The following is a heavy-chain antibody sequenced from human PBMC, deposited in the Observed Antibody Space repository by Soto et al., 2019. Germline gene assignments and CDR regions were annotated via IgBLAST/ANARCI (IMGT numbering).Heavy chain of an antibody. V-gene: IGHV4-31*03. CDR1: GGSISSGGYY. J-gene: IGHJ6*02. CDR2: IYYSGST. Sequence: PSETLSLTCTVSGGSISSGGYYWSWIRQHPGKGLEWIGYIYYSGSTYYNPSLKSRVTISVDTSKNQFSLKLSSVTAADTAVYFCARVIAAAGYYYYGMDVWGQGTTVTAP. D-gene: IGHD6-13*01. CDR3: ARVIAAAGYYYYGMDV.